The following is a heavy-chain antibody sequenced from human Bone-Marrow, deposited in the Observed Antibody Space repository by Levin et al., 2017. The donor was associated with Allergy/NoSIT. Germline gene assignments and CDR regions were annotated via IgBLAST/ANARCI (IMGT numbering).Heavy chain of an antibody. CDR3: GRDPAFGAIDI. CDR2: INQDEVQR. CDR1: GFTFSSYW. J-gene: IGHJ3*02. D-gene: IGHD3-16*01. V-gene: IGHV3-7*01. Sequence: GGSLRLSCAASGFTFSSYWMAWFRQAPGKGLEWVANINQDEVQRYYVDSVKGRFTISRDNAKNSLYLQMNSLRVEDTAVYYCGRDPAFGAIDIWGQGTMVTVSS.